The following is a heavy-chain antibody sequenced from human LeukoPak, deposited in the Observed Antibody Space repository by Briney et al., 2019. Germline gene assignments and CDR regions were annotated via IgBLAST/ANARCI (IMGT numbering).Heavy chain of an antibody. D-gene: IGHD3-9*01. CDR2: ISSSSSYI. J-gene: IGHJ4*02. CDR1: GFTFSSYS. Sequence: GGSLRLSCAASGFTFSSYSMNWVRQAPGKGLEWVSSISSSSSYIYYADSVKGRSTISRDNAKNSLYLQMNSLRAEDTAVYYCARDSSYYDILTGYLPHTRTLDYWGQGTLVTVSS. CDR3: ARDSSYYDILTGYLPHTRTLDY. V-gene: IGHV3-21*01.